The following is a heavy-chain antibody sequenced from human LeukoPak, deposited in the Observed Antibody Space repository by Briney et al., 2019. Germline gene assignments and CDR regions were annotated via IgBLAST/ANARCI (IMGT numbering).Heavy chain of an antibody. V-gene: IGHV1-2*02. Sequence: GGSVKVSCKASGYTFTHYYIHWVRQAPGQGREWMGWINPNSGGTNYAQKFQGRVTMTRDTSISTAYMELSRLRSDDTAVYYCARGLRLGELSFRNWFDPWGQGTLVTVSS. CDR1: GYTFTHYY. CDR3: ARGLRLGELSFRNWFDP. J-gene: IGHJ5*02. CDR2: INPNSGGT. D-gene: IGHD3-16*02.